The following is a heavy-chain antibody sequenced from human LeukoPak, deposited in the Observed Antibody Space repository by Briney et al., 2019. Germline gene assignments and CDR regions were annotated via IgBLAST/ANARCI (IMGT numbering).Heavy chain of an antibody. CDR2: IYHRGSA. J-gene: IGHJ4*02. CDR3: ARAGDYYVSGSYLGY. CDR1: GGSISSYY. V-gene: IGHV4-59*01. Sequence: SETLSLTCTVSGGSISSYYWTWIRQPPGKGLEWIGYIYHRGSANYNPSLKSRVTISVDTSKNQFSLTLSSVTAADAAVYYCARAGDYYVSGSYLGYWGQGTLVTVSS. D-gene: IGHD3-10*01.